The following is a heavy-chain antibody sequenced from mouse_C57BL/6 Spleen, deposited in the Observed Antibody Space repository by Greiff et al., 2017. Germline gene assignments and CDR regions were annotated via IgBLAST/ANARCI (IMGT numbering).Heavy chain of an antibody. CDR2: IDPSDSET. J-gene: IGHJ4*01. V-gene: IGHV1-52*01. Sequence: QVQLKQPGAELVRPGSSVKLSCKASGYTFTSYWMHWVKQRPIQGLEWIGNIDPSDSETHYNQKFKDKATLTVDKSSSQAYMQLSGLTSADSAVYYCARIWDYGSSYVDYWGQGTSVTVSS. D-gene: IGHD1-1*01. CDR1: GYTFTSYW. CDR3: ARIWDYGSSYVDY.